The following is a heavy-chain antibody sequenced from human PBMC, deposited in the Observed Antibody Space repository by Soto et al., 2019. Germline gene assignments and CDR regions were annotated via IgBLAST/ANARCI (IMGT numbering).Heavy chain of an antibody. V-gene: IGHV3-15*01. D-gene: IGHD2-2*01. CDR1: GFTFSNAW. CDR2: IKSKTDGGTT. J-gene: IGHJ6*02. Sequence: GGSLRLSCAASGFTFSNAWMSWVRQAPGKGLEWVGRIKSKTDGGTTDYAAPVKGRFTISRDDSKNTLYLQMNSLKTEDTAVYYCTTDRLVVPAAIAYYYYGMDVWGQGTTVTVSS. CDR3: TTDRLVVPAAIAYYYYGMDV.